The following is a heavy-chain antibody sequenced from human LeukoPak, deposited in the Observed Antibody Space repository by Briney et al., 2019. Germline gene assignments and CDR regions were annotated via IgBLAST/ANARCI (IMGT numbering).Heavy chain of an antibody. CDR1: GGSIYSYY. CDR2: IHSSGSI. CDR3: VRREGYSSSPLGS. J-gene: IGHJ5*02. V-gene: IGHV4-59*08. D-gene: IGHD2-15*01. Sequence: SETLSLTCTVSGGSIYSYYWTWIPQPPGKGLEWIGYIHSSGSIHYNPSVRSRVTMSLDTSKNQFSFNLTSVTAADTAVYYCVRREGYSSSPLGSWGQGTLVTVSS.